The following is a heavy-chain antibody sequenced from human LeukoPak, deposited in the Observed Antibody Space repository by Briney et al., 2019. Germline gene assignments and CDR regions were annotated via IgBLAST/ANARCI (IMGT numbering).Heavy chain of an antibody. D-gene: IGHD3-10*01. CDR3: AKDPLTMVRPPRPIDY. CDR1: GFTFSSYA. Sequence: GGSLRLSCAASGFTFSSYAMSWVRQAPGKGLEWVSAISGSGGSTYYADSVKGRFTISRDNSKNMLYLQMNSLRAEDTAVYYCAKDPLTMVRPPRPIDYWGQGTLVTVSS. V-gene: IGHV3-23*01. J-gene: IGHJ4*02. CDR2: ISGSGGST.